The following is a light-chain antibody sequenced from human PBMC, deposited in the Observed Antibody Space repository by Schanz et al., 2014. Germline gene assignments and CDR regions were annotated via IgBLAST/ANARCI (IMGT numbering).Light chain of an antibody. J-gene: IGKJ1*01. CDR3: HQYNNWPRT. CDR1: QNVGSN. CDR2: AAS. V-gene: IGKV3-15*01. Sequence: EVVLPPSPSPLSFSPGSISTLSFRASQNVGSNFAWFQQHPGQAPRLLIYAASTRATDTPARFSGSGSGTDFTLTISSLQSEDFAVYYCHQYNNWPRTFGQGTKVEVK.